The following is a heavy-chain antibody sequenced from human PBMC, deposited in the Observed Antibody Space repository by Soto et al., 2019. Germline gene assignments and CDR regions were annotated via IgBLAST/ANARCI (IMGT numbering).Heavy chain of an antibody. D-gene: IGHD4-17*01. V-gene: IGHV3-23*01. CDR2: ISTSVGDT. CDR3: AKDPTYDYGDSDS. CDR1: GLTFSSYA. Sequence: PGGSLRLSCAASGLTFSSYAMNWVRQAPGKGLEWVSTISTSVGDTYYAASVKGRFTISRDNSTSTVYLHLNSLRAEDTAIYYCAKDPTYDYGDSDSWGQGTLVTVSS. J-gene: IGHJ4*02.